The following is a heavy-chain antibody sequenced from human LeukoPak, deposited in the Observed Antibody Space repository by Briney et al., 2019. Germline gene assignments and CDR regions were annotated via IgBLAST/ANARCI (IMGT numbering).Heavy chain of an antibody. J-gene: IGHJ4*02. D-gene: IGHD1-26*01. CDR3: ARRSSIMGSYLYYFDY. Sequence: SETLSLTCTVSGGSISSYYWSWIRQPPGKGLEWIGYIYYSGSTNYNPSLKSRVTISVDTSKNQFSLKLSSATAADTAVYYCARRSSIMGSYLYYFDYWGQGTLVTVSS. CDR2: IYYSGST. V-gene: IGHV4-59*01. CDR1: GGSISSYY.